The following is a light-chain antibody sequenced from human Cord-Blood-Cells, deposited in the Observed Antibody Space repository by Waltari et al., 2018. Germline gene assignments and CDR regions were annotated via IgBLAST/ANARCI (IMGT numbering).Light chain of an antibody. J-gene: IGLJ2*01. V-gene: IGLV2-14*01. CDR1: SSDVGGYNY. Sequence: QSALTQPASVSGSPGQSITISCTGTSSDVGGYNYVSWYQQHPGKAPKLMIYDVSNRPSGVSNRFSGSKSGNTAYLTSSGLQAEDEADYYCSSYTSSSTVVVFGGGTKLTVL. CDR3: SSYTSSSTVVV. CDR2: DVS.